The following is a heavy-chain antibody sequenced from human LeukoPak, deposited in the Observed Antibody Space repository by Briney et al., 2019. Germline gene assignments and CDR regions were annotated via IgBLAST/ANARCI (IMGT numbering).Heavy chain of an antibody. CDR1: GGSISSYY. J-gene: IGHJ2*01. Sequence: KASETLSLTCTVSGGSISSYYWSWIRQPPGKGLEWIGYIYYSGSTNYNPSLKSRVTISVDTSKNQFSLKLSSVTAADTAVYYCARFRYYYDSSGYYYPNWYFDLWGRGTLVTVSS. CDR2: IYYSGST. V-gene: IGHV4-59*01. CDR3: ARFRYYYDSSGYYYPNWYFDL. D-gene: IGHD3-22*01.